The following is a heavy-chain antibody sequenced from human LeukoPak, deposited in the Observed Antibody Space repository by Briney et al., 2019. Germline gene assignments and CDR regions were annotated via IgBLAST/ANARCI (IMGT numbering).Heavy chain of an antibody. CDR3: ASRIIVGAGYYFDY. Sequence: SETLSLTCTVSGGSISSYYWSWIRQPPGKGLEWIGYIYYSGSTNYNPSLKSRVTISVDTSKNQFSLKLSSVTAADTAVYYCASRIIVGAGYYFDYWGQRTLVTVSS. CDR1: GGSISSYY. CDR2: IYYSGST. V-gene: IGHV4-59*08. J-gene: IGHJ4*02. D-gene: IGHD1-26*01.